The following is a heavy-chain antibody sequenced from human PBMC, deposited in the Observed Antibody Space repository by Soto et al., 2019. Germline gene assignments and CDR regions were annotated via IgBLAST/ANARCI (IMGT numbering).Heavy chain of an antibody. CDR2: ISGSGGST. D-gene: IGHD3-16*01. Sequence: GGSLRLSCAASGFTFSSYAMSWARQAPGKGLEWVSAISGSGGSTYYADSVKGRFTISRDNSKNTLYLQMNSLRAEDTAVYYCAKQDGGPGYYYYGMDVWGQGTTVTVSS. CDR3: AKQDGGPGYYYYGMDV. CDR1: GFTFSSYA. V-gene: IGHV3-23*01. J-gene: IGHJ6*02.